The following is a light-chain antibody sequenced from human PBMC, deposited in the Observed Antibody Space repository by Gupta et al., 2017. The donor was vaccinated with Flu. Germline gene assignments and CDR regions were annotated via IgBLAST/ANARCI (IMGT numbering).Light chain of an antibody. J-gene: IGLJ2*01. CDR2: RSN. Sequence: QSVLTQPPSVSGTPGQRVTISCSGGSSNVGNNYVYWYRQFPGAAPKLLIFRSNERPSGVSDRFSGSKSGTSASLAISGLRSEDEADYSCAAWDDSLNGVVFGGGTKLTVL. CDR3: AAWDDSLNGVV. CDR1: SSNVGNNY. V-gene: IGLV1-47*01.